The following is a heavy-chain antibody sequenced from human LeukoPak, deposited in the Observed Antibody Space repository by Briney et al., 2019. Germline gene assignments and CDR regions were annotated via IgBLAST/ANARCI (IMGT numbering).Heavy chain of an antibody. V-gene: IGHV4-4*02. CDR3: ARDSLIRLGELSWVPII. Sequence: MPSETLSLTCAVSGGSISSSNWWSWVRRPPGKGLEWIGEIYHSGSTNYSPSLKSRVTISVDKSKNQFSLKLSSVTAADTAVYYCARDSLIRLGELSWVPIIWGQGTMVTVSS. D-gene: IGHD3-16*02. J-gene: IGHJ3*02. CDR2: IYHSGST. CDR1: GGSISSSNW.